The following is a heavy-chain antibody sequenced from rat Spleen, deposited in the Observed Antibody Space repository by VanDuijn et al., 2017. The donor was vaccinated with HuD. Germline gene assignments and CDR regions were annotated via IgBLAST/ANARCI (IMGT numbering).Heavy chain of an antibody. J-gene: IGHJ3*01. CDR3: ATAGSRVSRFAY. CDR2: LTPSGITT. V-gene: IGHV5-19*01. Sequence: EVQLVESGGGSVQPGRSLKLSCAASGFSFSKYGMQWIRQTPTKGLEWVAALTPSGITTDYRDSVKGRFTISRENAKSTLYLQMDSLRSEDTATYYCATAGSRVSRFAYWGQGTLVTVS. D-gene: IGHD1-4*01. CDR1: GFSFSKYG.